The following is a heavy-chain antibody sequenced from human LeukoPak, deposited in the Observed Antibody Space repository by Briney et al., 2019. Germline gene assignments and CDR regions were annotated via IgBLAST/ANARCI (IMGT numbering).Heavy chain of an antibody. CDR3: AKYYDFWSGYYRAGFDY. D-gene: IGHD3-3*01. CDR2: ISGSGGST. J-gene: IGHJ4*02. Sequence: PGGSLRLSCAASGFTFSSYAMSWVRQAPGKGLEWVSAISGSGGSTYYADPVKSRFTISRDNSKNTLYLQMNSLRAEDTAVYYCAKYYDFWSGYYRAGFDYWGQGTLVTVSS. V-gene: IGHV3-23*01. CDR1: GFTFSSYA.